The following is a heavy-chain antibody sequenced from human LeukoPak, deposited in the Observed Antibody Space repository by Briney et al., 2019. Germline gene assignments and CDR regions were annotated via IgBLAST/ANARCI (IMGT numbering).Heavy chain of an antibody. J-gene: IGHJ4*02. CDR3: ARDPPAVAANTYG. Sequence: GGSLRLSCAASGFTVSNNYMRLVRQAPGKGLEWVSLIYSGGATFYADAVKGRFTISRDGSKNTLYLQMNSLRAEDTAVYYCARDPPAVAANTYGWGQGTLVTVSS. D-gene: IGHD6-6*01. CDR1: GFTVSNNY. CDR2: IYSGGAT. V-gene: IGHV3-66*01.